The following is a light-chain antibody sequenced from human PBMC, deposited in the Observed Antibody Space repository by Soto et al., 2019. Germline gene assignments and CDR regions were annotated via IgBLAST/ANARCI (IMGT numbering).Light chain of an antibody. CDR1: SSNIGAGYD. CDR2: GNS. CDR3: QSYDSSLSGWV. J-gene: IGLJ3*02. V-gene: IGLV1-40*01. Sequence: QSVLTRPPSVSGAPGQRVTISCTGSSSNIGAGYDVHWYQQLPGTAPKLLIYGNSNRPSGVPDRFSGSKSGNSASLAITGLQAEDEADYYCQSYDSSLSGWVFGGGTKLTVL.